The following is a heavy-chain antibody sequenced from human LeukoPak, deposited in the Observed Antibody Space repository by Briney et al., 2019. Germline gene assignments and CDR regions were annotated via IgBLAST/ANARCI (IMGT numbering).Heavy chain of an antibody. V-gene: IGHV3-30*04. Sequence: GGSLRLSCVASGFTFSSFSMHWVRQAPGNGLEWVAVISHDGSHKSYADSVRGRFTISRDNSKNTLSLQMNTLRPEDTVLFYCARDPNRLADYGGDYFDHWGQGTLVTVSS. J-gene: IGHJ4*02. D-gene: IGHD4-23*01. CDR2: ISHDGSHK. CDR1: GFTFSSFS. CDR3: ARDPNRLADYGGDYFDH.